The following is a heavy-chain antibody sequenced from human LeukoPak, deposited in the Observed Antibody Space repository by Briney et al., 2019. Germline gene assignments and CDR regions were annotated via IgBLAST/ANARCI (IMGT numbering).Heavy chain of an antibody. D-gene: IGHD5-24*01. V-gene: IGHV5-51*01. Sequence: GESLKISCKGSGFSFNSYWIGWVRQMPGKGLEWMGIIYPGDSHTRYNPSFQGQVTISADKSISTAYLQWSSLKASDTAIYYCARQGIYGAGYHYPYWARGPVVTVSS. CDR3: ARQGIYGAGYHYPY. CDR2: IYPGDSHT. CDR1: GFSFNSYW. J-gene: IGHJ4*02.